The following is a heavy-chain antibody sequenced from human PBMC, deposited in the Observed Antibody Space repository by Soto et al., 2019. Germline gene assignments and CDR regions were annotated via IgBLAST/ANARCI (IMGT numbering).Heavy chain of an antibody. J-gene: IGHJ4*02. CDR1: SGSISSSNW. CDR3: ASLSRGGAGTLSY. D-gene: IGHD6-13*01. V-gene: IGHV4-4*02. CDR2: IYHSGST. Sequence: QVQLQESGPGLVKPSGTLSLTCAVSSGSISSSNWWSWVRQRPGKGLEWSGEIYHSGSTNYNPSLKSRVTISVDKSKNQFSLKLSSVTAADTAVYYCASLSRGGAGTLSYWGQGTLVTVSS.